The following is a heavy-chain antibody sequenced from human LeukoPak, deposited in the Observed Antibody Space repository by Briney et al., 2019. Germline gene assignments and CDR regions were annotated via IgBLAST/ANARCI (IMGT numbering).Heavy chain of an antibody. CDR3: ARGRSRGYSGYDYAGNNWFDP. J-gene: IGHJ5*02. D-gene: IGHD5-12*01. V-gene: IGHV6-1*01. Sequence: SQTLSLTCAISGDSVSSNSAAWNWIRQSPSKGLEWLGRTYYRSKWYNDYAVSVKSRITINPDTSKNQFSLQLNSVTPEDTAVYYCARGRSRGYSGYDYAGNNWFDPWGQGTLVTVSS. CDR2: TYYRSKWYN. CDR1: GDSVSSNSAA.